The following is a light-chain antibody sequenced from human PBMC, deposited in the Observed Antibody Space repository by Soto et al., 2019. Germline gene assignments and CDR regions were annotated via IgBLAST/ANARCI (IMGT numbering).Light chain of an antibody. CDR3: QQSYSTPRD. CDR2: AAS. CDR1: QSISNS. J-gene: IGKJ5*01. Sequence: IQLTQSPSSLSASSGSRVTIICGSSQSISNSLNAYQQKPGRAPKLLIYAASSLQSGGPSRFSGSGSGTDFILTISSLQPEDFATYYCQQSYSTPRDFGQGTRLEI. V-gene: IGKV1-39*01.